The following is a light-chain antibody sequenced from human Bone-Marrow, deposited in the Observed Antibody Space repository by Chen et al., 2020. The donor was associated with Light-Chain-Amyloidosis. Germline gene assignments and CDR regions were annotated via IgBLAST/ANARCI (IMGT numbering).Light chain of an antibody. V-gene: IGLV2-14*01. Sequence: QSALTQPASVSGSTGQSITISCTGTRSAVGGDNHVSWYQQHPDKAPKLMIYEVTNRPSWVPDRFSGSKSDNTASLTISGLQTEDEADYFCSSYTITNTLVFGSGTRVTVL. CDR3: SSYTITNTLV. CDR2: EVT. CDR1: RSAVGGDNH. J-gene: IGLJ1*01.